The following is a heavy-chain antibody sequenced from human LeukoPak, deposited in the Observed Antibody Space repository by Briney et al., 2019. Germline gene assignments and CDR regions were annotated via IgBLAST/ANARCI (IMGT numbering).Heavy chain of an antibody. CDR1: GDSVSSNSAA. Sequence: SPTLSLTCAISGDSVSSNSAAWNWIRQSPSRGLEWLGRTYYRSKWYNDYAVSVKSRITINPDTSKNQFSLQLNSVTPEDTAVYYCARDSYDSSARLSYFDYWGQGTLVTVSS. CDR2: TYYRSKWYN. CDR3: ARDSYDSSARLSYFDY. V-gene: IGHV6-1*01. D-gene: IGHD3-22*01. J-gene: IGHJ4*02.